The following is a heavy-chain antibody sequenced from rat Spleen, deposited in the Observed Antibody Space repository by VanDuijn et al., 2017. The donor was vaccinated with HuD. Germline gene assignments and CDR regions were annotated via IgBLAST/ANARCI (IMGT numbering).Heavy chain of an antibody. CDR1: GFTFSDYG. D-gene: IGHD1-9*01. J-gene: IGHJ2*01. CDR3: ARRHYGYTDYFDY. Sequence: EVQLVESDGGLVQPGRSLKLSCAASGFTFSDYGMARVRQGPTKGLEWVATISYGDTSGHSSTYYRDSVKGRFTISRDIAKSTLSLQMDSLRSEDTATYYCARRHYGYTDYFDYWGQGVMVTVSS. CDR2: ISYGDTSGHSST. V-gene: IGHV5-29*01.